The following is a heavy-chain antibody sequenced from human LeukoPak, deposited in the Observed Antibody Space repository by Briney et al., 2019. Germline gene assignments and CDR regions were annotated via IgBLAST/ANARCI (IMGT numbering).Heavy chain of an antibody. V-gene: IGHV4-59*01. D-gene: IGHD3-10*01. J-gene: IGHJ4*02. CDR2: IYYSGST. CDR1: GGSISSYY. Sequence: SETLSLTCTVSGGSISSYYWSWIRQPPGKGLEWIGYIYYSGSTNYNSSLKSRVTISVDTSKNQFSLKLSSVTAADTAVYYCARGRGPRGDYFDYWGQGTLVTVSS. CDR3: ARGRGPRGDYFDY.